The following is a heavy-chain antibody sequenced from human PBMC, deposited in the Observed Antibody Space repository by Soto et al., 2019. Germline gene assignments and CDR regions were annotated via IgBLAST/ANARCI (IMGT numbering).Heavy chain of an antibody. CDR3: ARGSERIAAAATIRPSGFDP. CDR1: GGSFSGYY. V-gene: IGHV4-34*01. CDR2: INHSGST. Sequence: PSETLSLTCAVYGGSFSGYYWSWIRQPPGKGLEWIGEINHSGSTNYNPSLKSRVTISVDTSKNQFSLKLSSVTAADTAVYYCARGSERIAAAATIRPSGFDPWGQGTLVTVS. D-gene: IGHD6-13*01. J-gene: IGHJ5*02.